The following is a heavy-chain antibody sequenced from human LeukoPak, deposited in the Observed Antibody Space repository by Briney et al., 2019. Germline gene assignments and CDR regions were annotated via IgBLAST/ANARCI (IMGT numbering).Heavy chain of an antibody. CDR3: ARGLSSGYYFDY. J-gene: IGHJ4*02. Sequence: SETLSLTCTVSGDSIGSSSYYWGWIRQPPGKGLGWIGSIYYSGSTYYNPSLKSRVTRSVDKSKNQFSLKLSSVTAADTAVYYCARGLSSGYYFDYWGRGTLVTVSS. V-gene: IGHV4-39*07. CDR1: GDSIGSSSYY. CDR2: IYYSGST. D-gene: IGHD3-22*01.